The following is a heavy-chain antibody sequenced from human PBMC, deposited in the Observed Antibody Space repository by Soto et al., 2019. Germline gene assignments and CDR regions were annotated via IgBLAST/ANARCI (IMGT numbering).Heavy chain of an antibody. CDR1: GGTFSSYA. J-gene: IGHJ4*02. D-gene: IGHD3-22*01. V-gene: IGHV1-69*13. CDR2: IIPIFGTA. CDR3: ARDPPYYYDSSGYYRQPTNFDY. Sequence: VASVKVSCKASGGTFSSYAISWVRQAPGQGLEWMGGIIPIFGTANYAQKFQGRVTITADESTSTAYMELSSLRSEDTAVYYCARDPPYYYDSSGYYRQPTNFDYWGQGTLVTVSS.